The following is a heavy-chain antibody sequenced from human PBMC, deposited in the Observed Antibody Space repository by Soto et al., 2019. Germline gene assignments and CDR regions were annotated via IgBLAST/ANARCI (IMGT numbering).Heavy chain of an antibody. CDR2: IYYSGST. D-gene: IGHD3-16*02. V-gene: IGHV4-31*03. Sequence: QVQLQESGPGLVKPSQTLSLTCTVSGGSISSGGYYWSWIRQHPGKGLEWIGYIYYSGSTYYNPSLKSRVTISVDTSKNQFSLKLSSVTAADTAVYYCARAGGTNYDYVWGSYRAWGSSFDPWGQGTLVTVSS. CDR3: ARAGGTNYDYVWGSYRAWGSSFDP. J-gene: IGHJ5*02. CDR1: GGSISSGGYY.